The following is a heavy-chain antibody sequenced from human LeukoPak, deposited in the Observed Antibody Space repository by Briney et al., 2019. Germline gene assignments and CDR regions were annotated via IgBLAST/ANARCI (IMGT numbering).Heavy chain of an antibody. J-gene: IGHJ4*02. CDR1: GFTFSSYA. D-gene: IGHD5-18*01. V-gene: IGHV3-74*01. CDR2: IKTDGSIT. CDR3: VRDFIYNTACKGC. Sequence: GGSLRLSCAASGFTFSSYAMSWVRQAPGKGLEWVSRIKTDGSITDYADFVKGRFTISRDNAKNTLYLQMNSLRAEDTAVYYFVRDFIYNTACKGCWGQGTLVTVSS.